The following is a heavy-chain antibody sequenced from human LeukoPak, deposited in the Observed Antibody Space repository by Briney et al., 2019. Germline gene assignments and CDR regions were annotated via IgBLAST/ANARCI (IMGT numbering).Heavy chain of an antibody. CDR1: GFTFSSYS. D-gene: IGHD6-25*01. V-gene: IGHV3-21*01. CDR3: ARDLGGYTTDY. J-gene: IGHJ4*02. Sequence: GGSLRLSCAASGFTFSSYSMNWVRQAPGKVLEWVSSISSSSSYIYYADSVKGRFTISRDNAKNSLYLQMNSLRAEDTAVYYCARDLGGYTTDYWGQGTLVTVSS. CDR2: ISSSSSYI.